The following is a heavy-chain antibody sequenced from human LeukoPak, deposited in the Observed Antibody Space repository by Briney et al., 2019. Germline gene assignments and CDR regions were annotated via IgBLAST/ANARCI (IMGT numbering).Heavy chain of an antibody. CDR1: GGSVSSGSHY. V-gene: IGHV4-61*01. CDR2: IYYTGST. Sequence: ETSETLSLTCTISGGSVSSGSHYWSWIRQPPGKGLEWLGYIYYTGSTNYSPSLKSRVTISVDTSKNQFFLNLSSVTTTDTAVYYCARGKTWFAPWGQGTLVTVSS. CDR3: ARGKTWFAP. D-gene: IGHD4-23*01. J-gene: IGHJ5*02.